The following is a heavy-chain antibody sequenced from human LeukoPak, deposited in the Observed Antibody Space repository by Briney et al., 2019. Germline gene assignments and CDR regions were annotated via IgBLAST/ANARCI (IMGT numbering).Heavy chain of an antibody. CDR2: MNPNGGNT. CDR3: ARGVEPAARYYYYMDV. D-gene: IGHD2-2*01. Sequence: ASVKVSCKASGYTFTSYDINWVRQATGQGLEWMGWMNPNGGNTGYAQKFQGGVTMTRNTSISTAYMELSSLRSEDTAVYYCARGVEPAARYYYYMDVWGKGTTVTVSS. V-gene: IGHV1-8*01. CDR1: GYTFTSYD. J-gene: IGHJ6*03.